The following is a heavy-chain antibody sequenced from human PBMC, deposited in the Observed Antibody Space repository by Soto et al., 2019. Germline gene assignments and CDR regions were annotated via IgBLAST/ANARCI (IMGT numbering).Heavy chain of an antibody. CDR2: IYYRGNT. V-gene: IGHV4-39*01. CDR1: GDSINSDKYY. CDR3: ARLEGLATIAYSFDF. J-gene: IGHJ4*02. Sequence: QLQESGPGLVKPSETLSLTCSVSGDSINSDKYYWGWIRQPPGKGLEWIGSIYYRGNTSYNPSLPTIVTISLYKSKIQFARRLNTVTVADSAVYFWARLEGLATIAYSFDFWGQGAQVTGSS. D-gene: IGHD3-9*01.